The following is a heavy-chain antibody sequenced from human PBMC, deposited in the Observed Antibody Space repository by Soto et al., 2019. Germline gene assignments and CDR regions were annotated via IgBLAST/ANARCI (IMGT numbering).Heavy chain of an antibody. D-gene: IGHD2-21*02. Sequence: QVQLVQSGAEVKKPGASVKVSCKASGYTFTSYGISWVRQAPGQGLEWMGWISAYNGNTNYAQKLQGRVTMTTDTYTSTASVELGSLRLDATAADFCARGPGSDGVVTAFVYFQHWGQGTLVTVSS. CDR3: ARGPGSDGVVTAFVYFQH. V-gene: IGHV1-18*01. J-gene: IGHJ1*01. CDR1: GYTFTSYG. CDR2: ISAYNGNT.